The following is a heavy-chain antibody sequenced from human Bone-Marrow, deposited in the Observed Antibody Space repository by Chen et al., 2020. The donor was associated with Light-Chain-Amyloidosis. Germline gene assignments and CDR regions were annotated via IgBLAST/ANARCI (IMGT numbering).Heavy chain of an antibody. Sequence: QLQLQKSGPGLVKPSETLSLTCTVSGGSIRSSSYYWGWIRQPPGKGLEWIGSIFYSGSTHYNPSLKSRVTISVDTSKNQFSLKLTSVTAADTAVYYCARVALISVAAAGSWFDPWGQGTLVTVSS. CDR3: ARVALISVAAAGSWFDP. V-gene: IGHV4-39*07. CDR2: IFYSGST. CDR1: GGSIRSSSYY. D-gene: IGHD6-13*01. J-gene: IGHJ5*02.